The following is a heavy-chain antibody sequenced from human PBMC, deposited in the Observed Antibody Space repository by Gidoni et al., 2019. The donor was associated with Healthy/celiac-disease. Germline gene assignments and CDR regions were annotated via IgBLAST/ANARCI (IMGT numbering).Heavy chain of an antibody. D-gene: IGHD3-22*01. CDR3: TRDWVVGYSKVDAFDI. Sequence: EVQLVESGGGLVKPGGSLRLSCAASGFTFSTYSMNWVRQAPGKGLEWVSSISSSSSYIYYADSVKGRFTISRDNAKNSLYLQMNSLRAEDTAVYYCTRDWVVGYSKVDAFDIWGQGTMVTVSS. CDR2: ISSSSSYI. V-gene: IGHV3-21*01. CDR1: GFTFSTYS. J-gene: IGHJ3*02.